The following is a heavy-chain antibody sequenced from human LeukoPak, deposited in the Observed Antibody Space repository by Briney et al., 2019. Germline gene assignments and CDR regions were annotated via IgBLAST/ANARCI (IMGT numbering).Heavy chain of an antibody. V-gene: IGHV3-30*18. CDR2: ISYDGSNK. J-gene: IGHJ4*02. D-gene: IGHD4-17*01. CDR1: GFTFSSYG. Sequence: GRSLRLFCAASGFTFSSYGMHWVRQAPGKGLEWVAVISYDGSNKYYADSVKGRFTISRDNSKNTLYLQMNSLRAEDTAVYYCAKQYGDYVVGYFDYWGQGTLVTVSS. CDR3: AKQYGDYVVGYFDY.